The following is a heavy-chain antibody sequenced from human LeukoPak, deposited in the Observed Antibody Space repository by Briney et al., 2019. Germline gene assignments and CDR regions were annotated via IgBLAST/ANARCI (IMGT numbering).Heavy chain of an antibody. CDR2: IYPGDSET. CDR1: GYSFPSYW. V-gene: IGHV5-51*01. Sequence: GESLKISCKASGYSFPSYWIGWVRQMPGKGLEWVGIIYPGDSETRYSPSFQGQVTISADKSISTAYLQWSSLKASDTAMYYCARHNYYDSSGYTLNDYWGQGTLVTVSS. J-gene: IGHJ4*02. CDR3: ARHNYYDSSGYTLNDY. D-gene: IGHD3-22*01.